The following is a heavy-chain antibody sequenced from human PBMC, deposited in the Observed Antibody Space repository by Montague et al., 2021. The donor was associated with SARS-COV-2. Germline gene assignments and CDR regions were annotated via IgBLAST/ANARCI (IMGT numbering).Heavy chain of an antibody. D-gene: IGHD3-16*01. J-gene: IGHJ4*02. V-gene: IGHV4-59*01. CDR2: VHDIESS. CDR3: ARVTLGGRDGRTRQYDGLDS. Sequence: SETLSLTRTVSGGSISRYFWNWIRRTPGKGLEWMGYVHDIESSIYNPSLQSRITILLDTPKNQFSLRLNAATAADTAVYYCARVTLGGRDGRTRQYDGLDSWGQGILVTVSS. CDR1: GGSISRYF.